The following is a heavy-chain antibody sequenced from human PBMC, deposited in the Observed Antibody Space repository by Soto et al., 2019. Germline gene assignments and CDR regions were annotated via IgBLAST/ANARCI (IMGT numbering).Heavy chain of an antibody. V-gene: IGHV1-18*04. J-gene: IGHJ4*02. Sequence: QIHLVQSGAEVRKPGASVNVSCKTSGYIFTNYGVSWVRQAPGEGLEVVAWISAYNGYPKYGQRFQGRVTLSTDPSTTTVYMELRNLRFDDTAVYYCARWSSGALYEYWGQGTLLTVSS. CDR1: GYIFTNYG. CDR3: ARWSSGALYEY. CDR2: ISAYNGYP.